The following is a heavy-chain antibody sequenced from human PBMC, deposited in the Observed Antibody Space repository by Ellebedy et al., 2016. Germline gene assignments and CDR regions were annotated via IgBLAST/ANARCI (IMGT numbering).Heavy chain of an antibody. CDR3: ARDLGYCSGGSCYSNMDV. J-gene: IGHJ6*04. V-gene: IGHV4-4*02. Sequence: SETLSLTCAVSGGSISSSNWWSWVRQPPGKGLEWIGEIYHSGSTNYNPSLKSRVTISVDKSKNQFSLKLSSVTAADTAVYYCARDLGYCSGGSCYSNMDVWGKGTTVTVSS. CDR2: IYHSGST. D-gene: IGHD2-15*01. CDR1: GGSISSSNW.